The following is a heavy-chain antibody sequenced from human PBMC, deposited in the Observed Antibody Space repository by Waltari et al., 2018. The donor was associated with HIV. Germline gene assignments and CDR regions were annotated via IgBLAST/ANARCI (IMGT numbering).Heavy chain of an antibody. CDR2: IKQDGSEK. D-gene: IGHD2-21*01. Sequence: EVQLVESGGGLVQPGGSLRLSCAASGFTFRYFLLLWVRQAPGKGLEWVANIKQDGSEKYYVDSVKGRFTISRDNAKNSLYLQMNSLRAEDTAVYYCAGVVSDAFDIWGQGTMVTVSS. V-gene: IGHV3-7*01. CDR1: GFTFRYFL. CDR3: AGVVSDAFDI. J-gene: IGHJ3*02.